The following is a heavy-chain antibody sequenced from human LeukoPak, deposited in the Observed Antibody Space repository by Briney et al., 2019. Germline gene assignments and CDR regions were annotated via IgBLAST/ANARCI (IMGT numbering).Heavy chain of an antibody. CDR2: ISYDERDV. CDR3: ASLKEWLLLGGSDY. V-gene: IGHV3-30*03. D-gene: IGHD3-22*01. J-gene: IGHJ4*02. Sequence: PGRSLRLSCAASGFTFRTSALYWVRQAPGKGLEWVAAISYDERDVYYADSVKGRFAISRDNSKDILYLQMNGLRLEDTAIYYCASLKEWLLLGGSDYWGQGALVTVSS. CDR1: GFTFRTSA.